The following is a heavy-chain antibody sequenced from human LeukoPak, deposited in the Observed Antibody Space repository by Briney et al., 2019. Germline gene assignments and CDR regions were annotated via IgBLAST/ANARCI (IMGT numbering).Heavy chain of an antibody. D-gene: IGHD1-26*01. Sequence: GGSLRLSCAASGFTFDDYAMHWVRQAPGKGLEWVSFISWSGDNTYYADSVKGRFTISRDNSKNSLYLQMDSLRAEDTALYYCAKGSGIVSAYYYTDVWGKGTTVTVSS. CDR1: GFTFDDYA. J-gene: IGHJ6*03. CDR2: ISWSGDNT. V-gene: IGHV3-43D*04. CDR3: AKGSGIVSAYYYTDV.